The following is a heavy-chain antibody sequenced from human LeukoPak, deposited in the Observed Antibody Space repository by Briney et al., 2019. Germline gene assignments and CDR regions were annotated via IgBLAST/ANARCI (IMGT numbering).Heavy chain of an antibody. J-gene: IGHJ4*02. CDR3: AKEYRGGWPFDY. CDR2: ISGSGGTT. V-gene: IGHV3-23*01. Sequence: PGGSLRLSCAASGFTFSTYAMSWVRQAPGKGLEWVSGISGSGGTTYYADSVKGRFTIFRDNSNNMLYLQMNSLRAEDTAVYYCAKEYRGGWPFDYRGQGTLVTVSS. CDR1: GFTFSTYA. D-gene: IGHD6-19*01.